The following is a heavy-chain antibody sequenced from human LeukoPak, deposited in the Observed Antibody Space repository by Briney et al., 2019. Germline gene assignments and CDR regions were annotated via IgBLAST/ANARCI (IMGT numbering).Heavy chain of an antibody. V-gene: IGHV3-23*01. CDR3: GRGRRQTKMFYCYYMDV. J-gene: IGHJ6*03. CDR1: GFPFGDYA. D-gene: IGHD3-10*02. Sequence: GGSLRLSCTASGFPFGDYAMNWVRQAPGEGLEWVAGVSDSGSTTYSADSVKGRFTISRDDSKNTLYLHMNSLRVDHTAIYYCGRGRRQTKMFYCYYMDVWGKGTTVIVS. CDR2: VSDSGSTT.